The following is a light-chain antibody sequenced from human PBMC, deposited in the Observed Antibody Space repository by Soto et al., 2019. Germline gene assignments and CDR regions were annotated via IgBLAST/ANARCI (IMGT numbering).Light chain of an antibody. J-gene: IGKJ1*01. CDR1: QSVSSIY. V-gene: IGKV3-20*01. CDR3: QQYGSSRGT. CDR2: GTP. Sequence: VLTQSPGTLSLSPGERATLSFRASQSVSSIYLAWYQQTPGQAPRLLIHGTPSRATGIPDRFSGSGSGTDFTLTISRLEPEDFAVYYCQQYGSSRGTFGQGTKVDIK.